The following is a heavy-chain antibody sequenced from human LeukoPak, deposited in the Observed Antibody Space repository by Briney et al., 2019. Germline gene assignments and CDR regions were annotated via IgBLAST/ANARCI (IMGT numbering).Heavy chain of an antibody. CDR1: GFGFSDYW. CDR2: ISIDGSYT. V-gene: IGHV3-74*01. D-gene: IGHD5-24*01. Sequence: PGGSLRLSCAASGFGFSDYWMHWVRQVPGRGPVWVSHISIDGSYTNYADSVKGRFTISRDNSKNTVFLQMNSLTVEDTAVYYCAKDRLLDGYNSDWGQGTLVTVSS. CDR3: AKDRLLDGYNSD. J-gene: IGHJ4*02.